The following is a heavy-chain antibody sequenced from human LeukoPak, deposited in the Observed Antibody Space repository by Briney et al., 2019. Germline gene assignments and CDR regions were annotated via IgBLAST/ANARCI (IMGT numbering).Heavy chain of an antibody. CDR3: AKDIRRFDILTGNDAFDI. D-gene: IGHD3-9*01. V-gene: IGHV3-30*18. CDR2: ISYDGSNK. J-gene: IGHJ3*02. CDR1: GFTFSSYG. Sequence: GGSLRLSCAASGFTFSSYGMHWVRQAPGKGLEWVAVISYDGSNKYYADSVKGRFTISRDNSKNTLYLQMNSLRAEDTALYYCAKDIRRFDILTGNDAFDIWGQGTMVTVSS.